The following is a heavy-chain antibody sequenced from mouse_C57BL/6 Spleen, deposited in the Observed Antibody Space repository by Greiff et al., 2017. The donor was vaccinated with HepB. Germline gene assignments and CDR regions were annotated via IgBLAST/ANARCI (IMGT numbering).Heavy chain of an antibody. Sequence: QVQLQQSGAELVRPGTSVKVSCKASGYAFTNYLIEWVKQRPGQGLEWIGVINPGSGGTNYNEKFKGKATLTADKSSSTAYMQLSSLTSDDSAVYFCARGDSGYLYAMDYWGQGTSVTVSS. CDR2: INPGSGGT. D-gene: IGHD3-2*02. J-gene: IGHJ4*01. CDR3: ARGDSGYLYAMDY. CDR1: GYAFTNYL. V-gene: IGHV1-54*01.